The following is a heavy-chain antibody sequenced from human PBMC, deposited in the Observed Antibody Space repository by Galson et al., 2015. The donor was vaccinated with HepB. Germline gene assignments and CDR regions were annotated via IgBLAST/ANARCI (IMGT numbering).Heavy chain of an antibody. V-gene: IGHV3-23*01. CDR2: ITEDGGSP. CDR3: AKAVAFYCYYGLDV. CDR1: GFSFRSYA. Sequence: SLRLSCAASGFSFRSYAMSWVRQAPGKGLEWVSAITEDGGSPYYAESVKGRFTISRDNSKNTLHLQVNRLRAEDTAVYYCAKAVAFYCYYGLDVWGHGTPVTVSS. J-gene: IGHJ6*02.